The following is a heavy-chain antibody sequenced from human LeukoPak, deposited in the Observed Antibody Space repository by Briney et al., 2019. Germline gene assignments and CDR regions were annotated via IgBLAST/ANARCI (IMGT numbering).Heavy chain of an antibody. Sequence: GGSLRLSCAASGFTSRSYGMHWVRQAPGKGLEWVAVITYDGSNKYYADSVKGRFTISRDNSKNTLYLQMNSLRAEDTAVYYCAKGRSRGYYYYYGMDVWGQGTTVTVSS. CDR3: AKGRSRGYYYYYGMDV. CDR2: ITYDGSNK. V-gene: IGHV3-30*18. CDR1: GFTSRSYG. J-gene: IGHJ6*02. D-gene: IGHD3-10*01.